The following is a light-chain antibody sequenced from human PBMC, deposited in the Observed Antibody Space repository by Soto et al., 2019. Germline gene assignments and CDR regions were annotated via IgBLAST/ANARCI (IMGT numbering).Light chain of an antibody. CDR1: QSIMSSADAKSY. J-gene: IGKJ2*01. CDR2: WAS. V-gene: IGKV4-1*01. CDR3: HQHYTTPHT. Sequence: DIVMTQSPDSLAVSLGERATINCKSSQSIMSSADAKSYLAWYQQKPGQPPKLLIYWASTRESGVPDRFSGSGSGTDFTLTISSLQAEDVALYFCHQHYTTPHTFGQGTNLEIK.